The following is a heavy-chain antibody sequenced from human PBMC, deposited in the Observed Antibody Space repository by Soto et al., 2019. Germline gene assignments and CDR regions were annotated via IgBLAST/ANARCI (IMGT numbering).Heavy chain of an antibody. CDR2: ISRDGTTM. CDR3: ARDLNFAFDY. Sequence: GGSLRLSCAASGFIFNTFTMNWVRQAPGKGLEWLSFISRDGTTMYYADSVKGRFTISRDNAKNSLHLQMNSLTADDTAVYYCARDLNFAFDYWGQGALVTVSS. CDR1: GFIFNTFT. J-gene: IGHJ4*02. V-gene: IGHV3-48*01.